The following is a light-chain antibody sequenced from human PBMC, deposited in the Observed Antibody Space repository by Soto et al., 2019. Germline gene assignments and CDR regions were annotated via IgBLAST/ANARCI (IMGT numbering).Light chain of an antibody. CDR3: QQYSKWPPWT. CDR1: QSISSY. Sequence: DIQMTQSPSSLSASVGDRVTITCRASQSISSYLAWYQQKPGKAPELLIYAASTLQSGVPSRFSGSGSGTEFTLTISGLQSEDFAVYYCQQYSKWPPWTFGPGTKVDIK. J-gene: IGKJ1*01. CDR2: AAS. V-gene: IGKV1-9*01.